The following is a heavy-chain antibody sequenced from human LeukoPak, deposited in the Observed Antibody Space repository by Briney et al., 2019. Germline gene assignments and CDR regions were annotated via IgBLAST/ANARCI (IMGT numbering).Heavy chain of an antibody. CDR1: GYTFTSYG. D-gene: IGHD3-16*01. CDR3: ARDLVHHRLLGTAYNWFDP. CDR2: INTYNGNT. Sequence: ASVKVSCKASGYTFTSYGISWVRQAPGQGLRWMGWINTYNGNTIYAQKLQGRVTMTTDTSTSTAYMELRSLRPDDTAVYYCARDLVHHRLLGTAYNWFDPWGQGTLVTVSS. J-gene: IGHJ5*02. V-gene: IGHV1-18*01.